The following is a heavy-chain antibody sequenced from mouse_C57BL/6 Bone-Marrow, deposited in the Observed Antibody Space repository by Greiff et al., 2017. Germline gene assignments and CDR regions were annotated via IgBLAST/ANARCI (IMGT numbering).Heavy chain of an antibody. J-gene: IGHJ3*01. CDR1: GYAFSSSW. D-gene: IGHD2-3*01. V-gene: IGHV1-82*01. CDR3: ARWRDGPY. CDR2: IYPGDGDT. Sequence: VKLMESGPELVKPGASVKISCKASGYAFSSSWLNWVKQRPGKGLEWIGRIYPGDGDTNSNGKFKGKATLTADKSSSTAYMQLSSLTSEDSAVYFCARWRDGPYWGQGTLVTVSA.